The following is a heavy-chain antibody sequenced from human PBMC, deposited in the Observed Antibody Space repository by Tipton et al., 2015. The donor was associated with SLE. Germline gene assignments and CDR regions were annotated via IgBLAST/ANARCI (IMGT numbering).Heavy chain of an antibody. J-gene: IGHJ2*01. Sequence: TLSLTCTVSGGSISSSSYYWGWIRQPPGKGLEWIGRIYYSGSTYYNPSLKSRVTISVDTSKNQFSLKLSSVTAADTAVYYCALRGRYWYFDLWGRGTLVTVSS. CDR2: IYYSGST. CDR1: GGSISSSSYY. V-gene: IGHV4-39*01. CDR3: ALRGRYWYFDL.